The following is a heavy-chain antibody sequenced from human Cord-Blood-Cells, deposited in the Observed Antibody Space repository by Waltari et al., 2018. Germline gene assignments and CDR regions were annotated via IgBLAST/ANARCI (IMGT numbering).Heavy chain of an antibody. CDR1: GFPLSRNY. J-gene: IGHJ4*02. Sequence: EVQLVESGGGLIQPGGSLRLSCAASGFPLSRNYMSWVRQAPGKGLWWVSVIYTGGSTYYADSVKGRFTISRDNAKNTLYLQMNSLRAEDTAVYYCARDTGYGSGSYDYWGQGTLVTVSS. CDR2: IYTGGST. CDR3: ARDTGYGSGSYDY. V-gene: IGHV3-53*01. D-gene: IGHD3-10*01.